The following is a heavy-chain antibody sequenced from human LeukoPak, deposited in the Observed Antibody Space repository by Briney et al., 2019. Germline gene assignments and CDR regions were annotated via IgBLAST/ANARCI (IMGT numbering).Heavy chain of an antibody. D-gene: IGHD1-26*01. Sequence: GGSLRLSCAASGFTFSSYSMNWVRQAPGKGLEWVSSISSSSSYIYYADSVKGRFTISRDNAKNSLYLQMNSLRAEDTAVYYCARDLGGSYSHGMGVWGQGTTVTVSS. CDR3: ARDLGGSYSHGMGV. CDR2: ISSSSSYI. V-gene: IGHV3-21*01. CDR1: GFTFSSYS. J-gene: IGHJ6*02.